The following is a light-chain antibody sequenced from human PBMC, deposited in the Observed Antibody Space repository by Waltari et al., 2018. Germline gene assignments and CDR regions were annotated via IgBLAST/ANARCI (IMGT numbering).Light chain of an antibody. J-gene: IGKJ4*01. Sequence: EIVLTQSPGAMTLSPGGKATLPCRATQIITNNYLAWYQPKPGQAPRVLIFGASNRATGIPDRFSGSGSGTDFTLTIYGLEPEDSAVYYCQQYANSPLTFGGGATVAIK. CDR3: QQYANSPLT. V-gene: IGKV3-20*01. CDR2: GAS. CDR1: QIITNNY.